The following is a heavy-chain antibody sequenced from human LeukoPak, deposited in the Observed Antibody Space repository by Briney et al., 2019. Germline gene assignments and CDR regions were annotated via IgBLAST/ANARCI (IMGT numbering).Heavy chain of an antibody. CDR2: INSDGSST. Sequence: GGSLRLSCAASGFTFDDYAMHWVRQAPGKGLVWVSRINSDGSSTTYADSVKGRFTISRDNAKSTLYLQMNSLRAEDTAVYYCARGDESGSYSYWGQGTLVTVSS. CDR3: ARGDESGSYSY. J-gene: IGHJ4*02. CDR1: GFTFDDYA. V-gene: IGHV3-74*01. D-gene: IGHD1-26*01.